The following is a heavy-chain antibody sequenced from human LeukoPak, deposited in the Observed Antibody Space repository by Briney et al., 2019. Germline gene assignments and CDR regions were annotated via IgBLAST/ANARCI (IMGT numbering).Heavy chain of an antibody. CDR2: ISGSGGST. Sequence: GGSLRLSCAASGFTFSSYAMSWVRQAPGKGLEWGSAISGSGGSTYYADSVKGRFTISRDNSKNTLYLQMNSLRAEDRAVYYCAKDGSYYGFYYFDYWGQGTLVTVSS. D-gene: IGHD1-26*01. J-gene: IGHJ4*02. CDR3: AKDGSYYGFYYFDY. V-gene: IGHV3-23*01. CDR1: GFTFSSYA.